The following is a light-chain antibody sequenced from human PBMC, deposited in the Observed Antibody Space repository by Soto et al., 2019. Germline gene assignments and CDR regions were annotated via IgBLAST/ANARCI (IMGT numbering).Light chain of an antibody. Sequence: DIQMTQFPATLSASVGDRVTITCRASQSISYCLAWYQQKPGKAPNLLIYKASTLESGVPSRFSVSGSGTEFTLTITSLQPDNFATYYCRHYNTYSPTYTFGQGTKLEIK. CDR2: KAS. CDR1: QSISYC. V-gene: IGKV1-5*03. J-gene: IGKJ2*01. CDR3: RHYNTYSPTYT.